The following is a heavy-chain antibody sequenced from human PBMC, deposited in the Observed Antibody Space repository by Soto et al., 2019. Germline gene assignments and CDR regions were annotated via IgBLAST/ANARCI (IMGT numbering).Heavy chain of an antibody. CDR3: ARVRNVTTNGRYSSQGQATTFDY. D-gene: IGHD6-13*01. J-gene: IGHJ4*02. CDR2: IYYSGST. V-gene: IGHV4-30-4*01. CDR1: GGSISSGDYY. Sequence: SETLSLTCTVSGGSISSGDYYWSWIRQPPGKGLEWIGYIYYSGSTYYNPSLKSRVTISVDTSKNQFSLKLSSVTAADTAVYYCARVRNVTTNGRYSSQGQATTFDYWGQGTLVTVSS.